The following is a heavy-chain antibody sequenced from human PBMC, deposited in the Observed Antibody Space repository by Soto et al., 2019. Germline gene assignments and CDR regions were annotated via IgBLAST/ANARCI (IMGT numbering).Heavy chain of an antibody. CDR3: ASLATTVSTPDY. Sequence: SETLSLTCAVSGGSVSVDSYYWAWIRQPPGKGLEWIATIHYRGNTYYATSLKSRVTISIDTSKNQFSLMLASVTATDTAFYYCASLATTVSTPDYWGQGTLVTVSS. CDR1: GGSVSVDSYY. V-gene: IGHV4-39*01. D-gene: IGHD4-17*01. J-gene: IGHJ4*02. CDR2: IHYRGNT.